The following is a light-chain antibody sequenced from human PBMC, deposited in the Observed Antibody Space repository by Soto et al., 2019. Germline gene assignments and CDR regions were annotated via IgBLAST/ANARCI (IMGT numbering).Light chain of an antibody. V-gene: IGLV1-44*01. Sequence: QSVLTQPPSASGTPGQRVTISCSGSSSNVGNNAVNWYQQLPGAAPKLLIYADNQRPSGVPDRFSGSKSGTSASLAISGLQSEDEADYYCAAWDDSLSGQVFGTGTKVTVL. CDR3: AAWDDSLSGQV. CDR2: ADN. CDR1: SSNVGNNA. J-gene: IGLJ1*01.